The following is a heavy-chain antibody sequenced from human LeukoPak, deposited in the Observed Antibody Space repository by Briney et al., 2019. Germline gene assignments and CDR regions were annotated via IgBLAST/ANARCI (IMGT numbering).Heavy chain of an antibody. Sequence: SVKVSCKASGGTFSSYAISWVRQAPGQGLEWMGGIIPIFGTANYAQKFQGRVTITADESTSTAYMELSSLRSEDSAVYYCARGGAFGEAAFDIWGQGTMVTVSS. D-gene: IGHD3-10*01. CDR2: IIPIFGTA. V-gene: IGHV1-69*13. CDR3: ARGGAFGEAAFDI. CDR1: GGTFSSYA. J-gene: IGHJ3*02.